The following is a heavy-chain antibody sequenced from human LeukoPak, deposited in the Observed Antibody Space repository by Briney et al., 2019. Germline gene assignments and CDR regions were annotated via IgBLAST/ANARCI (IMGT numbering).Heavy chain of an antibody. Sequence: GGSLRLSCAASGFTFSSYAMSWVRQAPGKGLEWVSYITSRGSTIYYADSVKGRFTMSRDNAKNSLYLQMNSLRSEDTAVYYCARGDSFYDYVWGSYRYGYFDYWGQGTLVTVSS. D-gene: IGHD3-16*02. CDR1: GFTFSSYA. J-gene: IGHJ4*02. CDR2: ITSRGSTI. CDR3: ARGDSFYDYVWGSYRYGYFDY. V-gene: IGHV3-48*04.